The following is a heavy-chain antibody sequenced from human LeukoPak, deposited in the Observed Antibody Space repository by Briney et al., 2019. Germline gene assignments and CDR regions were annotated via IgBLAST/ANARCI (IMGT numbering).Heavy chain of an antibody. CDR1: GYTFTSYG. CDR2: ISAYNGNT. Sequence: ASVKVSCKASGYTFTSYGISWVRQAPGQGLEWMGWISAYNGNTNYAQKLQGRVTMTTDTSTSTAYMELRSLRSDDTAVYYCARDGDCSGGSCYGVWFDPWGQGTLVTVSS. J-gene: IGHJ5*02. CDR3: ARDGDCSGGSCYGVWFDP. V-gene: IGHV1-18*01. D-gene: IGHD2-15*01.